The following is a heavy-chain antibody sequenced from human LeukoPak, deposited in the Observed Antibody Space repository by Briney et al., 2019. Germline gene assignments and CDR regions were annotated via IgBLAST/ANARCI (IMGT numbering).Heavy chain of an antibody. CDR3: AKDWTTVVTPKGYYFDS. Sequence: GGSLRLSCAASGFSFNNYAMSWVRQAPGKALEWVSAISTTGGSTYYADSVKGRFTISRDNSKNTLSLQMDSLRVEDTAVYYCAKDWTTVVTPKGYYFDSWGQGTLVTVSS. J-gene: IGHJ4*02. V-gene: IGHV3-23*01. CDR1: GFSFNNYA. CDR2: ISTTGGST. D-gene: IGHD4-23*01.